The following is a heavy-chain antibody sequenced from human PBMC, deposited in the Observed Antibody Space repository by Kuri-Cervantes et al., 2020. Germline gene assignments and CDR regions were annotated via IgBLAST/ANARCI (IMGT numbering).Heavy chain of an antibody. J-gene: IGHJ4*02. CDR3: APGSSLYPLFR. V-gene: IGHV3-30*03. CDR2: ISYDGSNK. D-gene: IGHD6-13*01. Sequence: GESLKISCAASGFTFSSYGMHWVRQAPGKGLEWVAVISYDGSNKYYADSVKGRFTISRDNSKNTLYLQMNSLRVEDTAVYYCAPGSSLYPLFRWGQGTLVTVSS. CDR1: GFTFSSYG.